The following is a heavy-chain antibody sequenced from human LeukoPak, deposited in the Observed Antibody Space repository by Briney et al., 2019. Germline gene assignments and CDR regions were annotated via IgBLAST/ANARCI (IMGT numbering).Heavy chain of an antibody. CDR2: IKQDGSEK. D-gene: IGHD3-9*01. J-gene: IGHJ4*02. V-gene: IGHV3-7*01. Sequence: GGSLRLCCAASGFTFSSYWMSWVRQAPGKGLKWVANIKQDGSEKYYVDSVKGRFTISRDNAKNSLYLQMNSLRAEDTAVYFFFRQKTAYDIPNYFDYWGQGTLVTVSS. CDR3: FRQKTAYDIPNYFDY. CDR1: GFTFSSYW.